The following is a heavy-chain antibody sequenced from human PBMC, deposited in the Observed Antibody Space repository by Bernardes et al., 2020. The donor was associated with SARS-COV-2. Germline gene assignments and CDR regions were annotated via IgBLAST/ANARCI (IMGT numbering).Heavy chain of an antibody. D-gene: IGHD2-15*01. V-gene: IGHV1-46*01. Sequence: ASMKVSCKASGYTFTSYYIHWVRQPPGQGLDWMGIINPSGGSTLYAQKFQGRVTMTRDTSTSTVYMELSSLRSEDTAVYYCARGGDIVVVVAAGTPDFDYWGQGTLVTVSS. CDR1: GYTFTSYY. J-gene: IGHJ4*02. CDR3: ARGGDIVVVVAAGTPDFDY. CDR2: INPSGGST.